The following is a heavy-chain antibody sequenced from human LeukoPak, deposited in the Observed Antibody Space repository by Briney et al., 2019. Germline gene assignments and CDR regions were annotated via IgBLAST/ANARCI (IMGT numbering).Heavy chain of an antibody. CDR1: GFTFSSYS. CDR2: ISSSSSYI. V-gene: IGHV3-21*01. D-gene: IGHD2-15*01. CDR3: ARDHEEYCSGGSCSRFDY. Sequence: GGSLRLSCAASGFTFSSYSMNWVRQAPGKGLEWVSSISSSSSYIYYADSVKGRFTISRDNAKNSLYLQMNSLRAEDTAVYYCARDHEEYCSGGSCSRFDYWGQGTLVTVSS. J-gene: IGHJ4*02.